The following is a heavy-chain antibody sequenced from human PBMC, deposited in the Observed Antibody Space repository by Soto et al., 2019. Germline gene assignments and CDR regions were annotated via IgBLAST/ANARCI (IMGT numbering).Heavy chain of an antibody. V-gene: IGHV1-8*01. CDR3: ARGGGPYYYDSSEFNDAFDI. CDR2: MNPNSGNT. J-gene: IGHJ3*02. CDR1: GYTXSSYD. D-gene: IGHD3-22*01. Sequence: SXKVSYKASGYTXSSYDIDWVRQATGQGLEWMGWMNPNSGNTGYAQKFQGIVTMTRNTSISTAYMDLSSLRSEDKPVYYCARGGGPYYYDSSEFNDAFDIWGQGTMATVS.